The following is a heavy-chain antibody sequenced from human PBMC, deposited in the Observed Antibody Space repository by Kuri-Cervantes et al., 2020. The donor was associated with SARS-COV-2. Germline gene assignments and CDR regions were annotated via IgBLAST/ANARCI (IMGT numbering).Heavy chain of an antibody. V-gene: IGHV3-21*01. Sequence: GGSLRLSCAASGFTFSSYSMNWVRQAPGKGLEWVSSISSSSSYISYADSMKGRFTISRDNAKNSLYLQMNSLRAEDTAVYYCARGNYVMYSRWPTAPSDYWGQGTLVTVSS. D-gene: IGHD3-16*01. J-gene: IGHJ4*02. CDR2: ISSSSSYI. CDR1: GFTFSSYS. CDR3: ARGNYVMYSRWPTAPSDY.